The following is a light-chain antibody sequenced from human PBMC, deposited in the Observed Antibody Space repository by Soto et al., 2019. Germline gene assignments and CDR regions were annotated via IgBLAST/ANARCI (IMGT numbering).Light chain of an antibody. CDR1: SSDVGAYDY. V-gene: IGLV2-14*03. CDR3: SSYTSSSTRV. CDR2: EVS. J-gene: IGLJ1*01. Sequence: SVLTQPASVSGSPGQWITISCTGTSSDVGAYDYVSWYQQHPDKAPKLMIYEVSNRPSGVSNRFSGSKSVNTATLTISGLQADDEADYYCSSYTSSSTRVFGTGTKVTVL.